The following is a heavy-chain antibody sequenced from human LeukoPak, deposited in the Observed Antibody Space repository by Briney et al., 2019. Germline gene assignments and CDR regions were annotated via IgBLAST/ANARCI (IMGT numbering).Heavy chain of an antibody. CDR3: ARTPLGIWSGSNGGFDP. Sequence: GASVKVSCKASGYTFTSYGISWVRQAPGQGREWMGWISAYNGNTNYAQKLQGRVTMTTDTSTSTAYMELRSLRSDDTAVYYCARTPLGIWSGSNGGFDPWGQGTLVTVSS. CDR1: GYTFTSYG. J-gene: IGHJ5*02. CDR2: ISAYNGNT. V-gene: IGHV1-18*01. D-gene: IGHD3-3*01.